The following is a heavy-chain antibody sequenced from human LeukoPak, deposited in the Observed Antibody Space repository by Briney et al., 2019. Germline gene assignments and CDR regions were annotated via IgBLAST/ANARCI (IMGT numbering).Heavy chain of an antibody. V-gene: IGHV1-18*04. CDR1: GYTFNSYG. CDR2: TSPYTGNT. J-gene: IGHJ4*02. D-gene: IGHD3-16*02. CDR3: ARDQYDHVWVSYRPYFDS. Sequence: ASVYLSGKTSGYTFNSYGISRVRHAPGQGLEWMGSTSPYTGNTTYAESLQSRVILTTDTSTRTAYRVLRSLRSDDTAVFYCARDQYDHVWVSYRPYFDSWGQRSLVTVSS.